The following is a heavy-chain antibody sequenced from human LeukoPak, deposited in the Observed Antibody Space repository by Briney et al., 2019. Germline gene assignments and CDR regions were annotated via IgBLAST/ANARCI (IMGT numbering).Heavy chain of an antibody. Sequence: ASVMVSCKASGGTFSSYAISWVRQAPGQGLEWMGGIIPIFGTANYAQKFQGRVTITTDESTSTAYMELSSLRSEDTAVYYCASGLYDFWSGYSPPYYYYYMDVWGKGTTVTVSS. CDR2: IIPIFGTA. D-gene: IGHD3-3*01. CDR1: GGTFSSYA. J-gene: IGHJ6*03. CDR3: ASGLYDFWSGYSPPYYYYYMDV. V-gene: IGHV1-69*05.